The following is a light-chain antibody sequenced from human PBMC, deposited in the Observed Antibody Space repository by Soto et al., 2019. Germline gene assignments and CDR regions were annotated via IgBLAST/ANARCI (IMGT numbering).Light chain of an antibody. V-gene: IGKV3-15*01. CDR2: GAS. CDR1: QSVSSN. CDR3: QQYNNWPPWT. J-gene: IGKJ1*01. Sequence: DMTQSPAALSVSPGERATLSCRASQSVSSNLAWYQQKPGEAPRLLIYGASTRATGIPARFSGSGSGTEFTLTISSLQSEDFAVYYCQQYNNWPPWTFGQGTKVDIK.